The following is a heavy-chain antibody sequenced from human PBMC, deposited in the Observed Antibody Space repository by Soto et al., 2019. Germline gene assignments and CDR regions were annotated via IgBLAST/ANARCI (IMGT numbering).Heavy chain of an antibody. CDR2: IYYSGST. V-gene: IGHV4-30-4*01. CDR1: GGSISSGGYY. D-gene: IGHD6-13*01. Sequence: SETLSLTCTVSGGSISSGGYYWSWIRQPPGKGLEWIGYIYYSGSTYYNPSLKSRVTISVDTSKNQFSLKLSSVTAADTAVYYCARAAPAAGLYYYYYGMDVWGQGTTVTVSS. CDR3: ARAAPAAGLYYYYYGMDV. J-gene: IGHJ6*02.